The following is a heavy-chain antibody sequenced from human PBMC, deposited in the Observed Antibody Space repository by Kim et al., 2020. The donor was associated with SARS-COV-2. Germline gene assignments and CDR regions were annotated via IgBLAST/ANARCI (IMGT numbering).Heavy chain of an antibody. Sequence: VSVKSRITINPDTSTNQFSLQLNSVTPEDTAVYYCARDRRIAVAGTSLDYWGQGTLVTVSS. CDR3: ARDRRIAVAGTSLDY. D-gene: IGHD6-19*01. J-gene: IGHJ4*02. V-gene: IGHV6-1*01.